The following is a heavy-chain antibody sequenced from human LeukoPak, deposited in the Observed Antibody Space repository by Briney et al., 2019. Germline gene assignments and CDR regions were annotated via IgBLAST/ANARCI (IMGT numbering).Heavy chain of an antibody. CDR3: ARGGYPAKGKFDY. CDR1: GFTFSSYW. V-gene: IGHV3-7*01. D-gene: IGHD5-12*01. J-gene: IGHJ4*02. CDR2: IKVDGSEK. Sequence: GGSLRLSCAASGFTFSSYWMSWVRQTPGKGLEWVANIKVDGSEKYYVDSVKGRFTISRDNAKNSLYLQMNSLRAEDTAVYYCARGGYPAKGKFDYWGQRTLVTVSS.